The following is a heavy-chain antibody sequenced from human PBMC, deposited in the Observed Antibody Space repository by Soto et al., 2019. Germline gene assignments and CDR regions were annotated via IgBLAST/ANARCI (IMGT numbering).Heavy chain of an antibody. J-gene: IGHJ4*02. D-gene: IGHD1-1*01. V-gene: IGHV4-4*02. Sequence: QLQLHESGPGLVKPSGTLSLTCGLSGGSLTTPVWWTWVRLRPGKGLEWIGEVFHSGSANYNPSLQSRVNISVDKSTNQFSLRLSSVTAADTAVYYCARKAWTRLDYWGQGALVTVSS. CDR2: VFHSGSA. CDR3: ARKAWTRLDY. CDR1: GGSLTTPVW.